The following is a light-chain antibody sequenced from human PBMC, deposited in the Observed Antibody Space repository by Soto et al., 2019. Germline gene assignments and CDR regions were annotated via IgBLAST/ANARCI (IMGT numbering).Light chain of an antibody. CDR2: GAS. CDR3: EQYNKWPPCT. V-gene: IGKV3-15*01. CDR1: QSVSSN. Sequence: EIVMTQSPATLSVSPGERATLSCRASQSVSSNLAWYQQKPGQAPRLLIYGASTRTTGIQARFSGSGSGTQLTRSISGMRTEDFAVYLGEQYNKWPPCTFGKGSKVEIK. J-gene: IGKJ1*01.